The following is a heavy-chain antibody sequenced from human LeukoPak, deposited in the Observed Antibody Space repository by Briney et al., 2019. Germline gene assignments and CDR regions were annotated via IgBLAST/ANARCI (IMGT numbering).Heavy chain of an antibody. D-gene: IGHD6-13*01. V-gene: IGHV4-59*01. CDR3: ARAQHGGDYYYYYMDV. J-gene: IGHJ6*03. CDR1: GGSISSYY. CDR2: IYYSGST. Sequence: SETLSLTCTVSGGSISSYYWSWIRQPPGKGLEWIGYIYYSGSTNYNPSLKSRVTISVDTSKNQFSLKLSSVTAADTAVYYCARAQHGGDYYYYYMDVWGKGTTVTVPS.